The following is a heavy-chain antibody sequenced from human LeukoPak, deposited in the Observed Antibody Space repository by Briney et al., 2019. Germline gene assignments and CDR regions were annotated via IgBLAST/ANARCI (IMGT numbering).Heavy chain of an antibody. CDR3: ANGYYYGSGSYYKEAFDI. D-gene: IGHD3-10*01. CDR1: GFTFSNYG. V-gene: IGHV3-30*18. CDR2: ISYDGSNK. J-gene: IGHJ3*02. Sequence: PGGPLRLSCAASGFTFSNYGMHWVRQAPGKGLEWVVAISYDGSNKYNADSVKGRFTISRDNSKNTLYLQMNSLRAEDTDVYYCANGYYYGSGSYYKEAFDIWGQGTMVTVSS.